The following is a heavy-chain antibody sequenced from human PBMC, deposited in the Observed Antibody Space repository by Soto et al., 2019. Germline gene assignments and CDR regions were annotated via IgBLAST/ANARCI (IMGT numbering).Heavy chain of an antibody. Sequence: VPLPESGPGLVKPSQTLSLPCTVSGGSIIAGQTYLNCIRQHPERGLEWMGYITYRGTTNYRPALKSRILISIDTSKNQFSLRLTSVTAADTAVYYWARDAPGVAPYWGQGTLVTVSS. J-gene: IGHJ4*02. D-gene: IGHD2-15*01. CDR2: ITYRGTT. V-gene: IGHV4-31*03. CDR3: ARDAPGVAPY. CDR1: GGSIIAGQTY.